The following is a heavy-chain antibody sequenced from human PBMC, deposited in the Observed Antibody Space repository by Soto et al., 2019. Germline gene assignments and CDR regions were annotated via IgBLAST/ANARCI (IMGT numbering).Heavy chain of an antibody. V-gene: IGHV3-15*07. CDR2: IQSKTDGGTT. J-gene: IGHJ4*02. CDR1: GFAFNDAS. D-gene: IGHD1-26*01. Sequence: EIQLVESGGGLVKPGGSLRLSCAASGFAFNDASMNWARQAPGKGLEWVGRIQSKTDGGTTDYAAPVKGRFTLSRDDSKNTLYLQMDSLKTDDTAVYYCTSFMGAFRDWGPGTLVTVSS. CDR3: TSFMGAFRD.